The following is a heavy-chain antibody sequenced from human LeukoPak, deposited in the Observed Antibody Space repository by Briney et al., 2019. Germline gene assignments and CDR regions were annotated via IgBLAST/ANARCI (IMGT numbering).Heavy chain of an antibody. V-gene: IGHV4-59*01. Sequence: SETLSLTCAVYGGSFSGYYWSWIRQPPGKGLEWIGYIYYSGSTNYNPSLKSRVTISVDTSKNQFSLKQSSVTAADTAVYYCARDWPGSAAAGGGWFDPWGQGTLVTVSS. D-gene: IGHD6-13*01. CDR3: ARDWPGSAAAGGGWFDP. CDR2: IYYSGST. CDR1: GGSFSGYY. J-gene: IGHJ5*02.